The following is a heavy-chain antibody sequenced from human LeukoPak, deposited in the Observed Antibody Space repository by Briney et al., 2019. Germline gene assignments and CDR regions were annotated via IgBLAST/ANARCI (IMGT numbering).Heavy chain of an antibody. CDR2: ICYSGST. CDR1: GGSISSYY. D-gene: IGHD3-22*01. CDR3: ASHYYDSSGQDY. J-gene: IGHJ4*02. Sequence: PSETLSLTCTVSGGSISSYYWSWIRQPPGKGLEWIGYICYSGSTNYNPSLKSRVTISVDTSKNQFSLKLSSVTAADTAVYYCASHYYDSSGQDYWGQGTLVTVSS. V-gene: IGHV4-59*01.